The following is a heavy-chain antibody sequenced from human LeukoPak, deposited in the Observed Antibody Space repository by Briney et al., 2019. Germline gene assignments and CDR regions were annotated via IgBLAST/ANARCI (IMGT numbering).Heavy chain of an antibody. V-gene: IGHV1-2*02. CDR2: INPNSGGT. D-gene: IGHD3-16*02. CDR1: GYTFTGYY. J-gene: IGHJ4*02. Sequence: VASVKVSCKASGYTFTGYYMHWVRQAPGHGLEWMGWINPNSGGTNYAQKFQGRVTMTRDTSISTAYMELSRLRSDDTAVYYCARAPANYDYVWGSYREYYFDYWGQGTLVTVSS. CDR3: ARAPANYDYVWGSYREYYFDY.